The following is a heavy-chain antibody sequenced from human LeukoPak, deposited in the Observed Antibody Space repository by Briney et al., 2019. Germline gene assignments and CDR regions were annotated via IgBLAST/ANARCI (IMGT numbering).Heavy chain of an antibody. D-gene: IGHD3-22*01. CDR2: INWNGGST. V-gene: IGHV3-20*04. CDR1: GFTFNGHW. CDR3: ARNGRPIVVEWYFDL. Sequence: GGSLRLSCEASGFTFNGHWMHWVRQAPGKGLEWVSDINWNGGSTGYADSVKGRFTISRDNAKNSLYLQMNSLRAEDTALYYCARNGRPIVVEWYFDLWGRGTLVTVSS. J-gene: IGHJ2*01.